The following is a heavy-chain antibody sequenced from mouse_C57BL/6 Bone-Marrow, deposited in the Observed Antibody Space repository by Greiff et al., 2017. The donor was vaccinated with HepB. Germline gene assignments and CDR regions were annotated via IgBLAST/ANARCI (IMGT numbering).Heavy chain of an antibody. D-gene: IGHD1-1*01. Sequence: VNLVESGPGLVAPSQSLSITCTVSGFSLTSYGVHWVRQPPGKGLEWLVVIWSDGSTTYNSALKSRLSISKDNSKSQVFLKMNSHQTDDTAMYYCARHRYYGSRGAMDYWGQGTSVTVSS. CDR3: ARHRYYGSRGAMDY. V-gene: IGHV2-6-1*01. J-gene: IGHJ4*01. CDR1: GFSLTSYG. CDR2: IWSDGST.